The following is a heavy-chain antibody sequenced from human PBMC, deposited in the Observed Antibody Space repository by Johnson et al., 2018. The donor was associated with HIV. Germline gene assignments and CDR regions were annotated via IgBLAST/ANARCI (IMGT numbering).Heavy chain of an antibody. Sequence: VQLVESGGGLVQPGGSLRLSCAASGFTVSSNYMSWVRQAPGKGLEWVAVIYSGGSTYYADAVKGRFTISRDNSKNTLYLPMNSLKAEDTAVYYCARESDILTGYPNAFDIWGQGTMVTVSS. CDR1: GFTVSSNY. D-gene: IGHD3-9*01. J-gene: IGHJ3*02. V-gene: IGHV3-66*01. CDR3: ARESDILTGYPNAFDI. CDR2: IYSGGST.